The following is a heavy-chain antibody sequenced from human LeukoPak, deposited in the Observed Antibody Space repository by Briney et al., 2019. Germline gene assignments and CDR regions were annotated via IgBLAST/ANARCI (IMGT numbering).Heavy chain of an antibody. CDR1: GFTFTSAW. CDR2: IKGKTAAGAP. D-gene: IGHD3-3*01. Sequence: GGSLRLSCAASGFTFTSAWMSWVRQAPGKGLEWVGRIKGKTAAGAPDYVASVKGRFTISRDDSKNTLFLQMNSLKIEDTAVYYCITGDYDFWSGFYSPNHYFDYWGQGTLVTVSS. V-gene: IGHV3-15*01. J-gene: IGHJ4*02. CDR3: ITGDYDFWSGFYSPNHYFDY.